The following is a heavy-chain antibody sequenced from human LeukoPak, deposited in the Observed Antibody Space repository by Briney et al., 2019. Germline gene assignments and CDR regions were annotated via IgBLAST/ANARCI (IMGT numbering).Heavy chain of an antibody. Sequence: ASVKVSCKASGYTFKYFYIHWVRQAPGQGLEWMGWMNPNRGGTTYAPKFQGRVTMTRDTSISTAYMELSRLTPDDTAIYYCTKSGLAPGAIIDDWGLGTLVTVSS. D-gene: IGHD2-2*02. J-gene: IGHJ4*02. V-gene: IGHV1-2*02. CDR2: MNPNRGGT. CDR3: TKSGLAPGAIIDD. CDR1: GYTFKYFY.